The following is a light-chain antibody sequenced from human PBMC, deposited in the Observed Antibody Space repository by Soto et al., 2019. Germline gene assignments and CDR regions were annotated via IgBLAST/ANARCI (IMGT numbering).Light chain of an antibody. V-gene: IGKV3-15*01. CDR2: GAS. Sequence: EIVMTQSPATLSVSPGETATLSCRASQNVDRAVAWYQHKPGQAPRLLIVGASFRATGVPGRFSGGGSGTDFTLTISSLQSEDFAVYYCQQYRHWPPLTFGGGTAVEIK. CDR1: QNVDRA. J-gene: IGKJ4*01. CDR3: QQYRHWPPLT.